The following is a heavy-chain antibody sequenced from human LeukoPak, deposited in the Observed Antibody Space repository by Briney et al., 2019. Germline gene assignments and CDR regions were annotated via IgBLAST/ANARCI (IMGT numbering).Heavy chain of an antibody. CDR2: IYYSGST. CDR3: ARALYSSSGVYYYYMDV. J-gene: IGHJ6*03. D-gene: IGHD6-13*01. Sequence: SETLSLTCAVSGGSISSYYWSWIRQPPRKGLQWIGYIYYSGSTNYNPSLKSRVTISVHTSKNQFSLKLNSVTAADTAVYYCARALYSSSGVYYYYMDVWGKGTTVTVSS. CDR1: GGSISSYY. V-gene: IGHV4-59*01.